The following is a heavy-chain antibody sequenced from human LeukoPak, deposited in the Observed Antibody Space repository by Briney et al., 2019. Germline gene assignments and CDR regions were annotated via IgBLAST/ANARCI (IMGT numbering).Heavy chain of an antibody. Sequence: SETLSLTCTVSGGALTNYYWNWIRQPPGKGLEWIGYIYYSGSTNYNPSLKSRVTISVDTSKNQFSLKLRSVIAADTAVYYCARKKFIAAGGFDPWGQGTLVTVSS. CDR3: ARKKFIAAGGFDP. J-gene: IGHJ5*02. CDR1: GGALTNYY. CDR2: IYYSGST. V-gene: IGHV4-59*01. D-gene: IGHD6-6*01.